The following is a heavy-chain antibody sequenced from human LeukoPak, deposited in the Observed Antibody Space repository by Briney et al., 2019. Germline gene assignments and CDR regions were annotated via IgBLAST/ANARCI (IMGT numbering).Heavy chain of an antibody. CDR1: GGSISSGDYY. CDR2: MYYSGST. Sequence: SETLSLTCTVSGGSISSGDYYWSWIRQPPGKGLEWIAYMYYSGSTYYNPSFRSRVTMSADTSKNQLSLKLSSVTAADTAVYYCARPYYYDSRIDPWGQGILVTVSS. D-gene: IGHD3-22*01. CDR3: ARPYYYDSRIDP. J-gene: IGHJ5*02. V-gene: IGHV4-30-4*01.